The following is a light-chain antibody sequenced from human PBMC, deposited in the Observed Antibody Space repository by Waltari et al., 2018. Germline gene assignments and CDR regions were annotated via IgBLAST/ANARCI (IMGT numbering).Light chain of an antibody. Sequence: EVVMTQSPATLSVSPGERATLSCRASQSISINLVWYQQRPGQAPRLLIYGASTRATDIPTRFSGSGSGTEFTLTISSLQSEDAAVYYCQQFNDWPRTFGQGTKVEIE. CDR3: QQFNDWPRT. V-gene: IGKV3-15*01. J-gene: IGKJ1*01. CDR1: QSISIN. CDR2: GAS.